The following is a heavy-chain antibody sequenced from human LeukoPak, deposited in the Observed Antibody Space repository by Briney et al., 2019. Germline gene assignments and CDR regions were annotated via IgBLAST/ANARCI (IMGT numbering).Heavy chain of an antibody. CDR2: IWYDGSNK. J-gene: IGHJ4*02. Sequence: GGSLRLSCAASGFTFSSYGMHWVRQAPGKGLEWVAVIWYDGSNKYYADSVKGRSTISRDNSKNTLYLQMNSLRAEDTAMYYCARGEQQLVLPFDYWGQGTLVTVSS. CDR3: ARGEQQLVLPFDY. D-gene: IGHD6-13*01. CDR1: GFTFSSYG. V-gene: IGHV3-33*01.